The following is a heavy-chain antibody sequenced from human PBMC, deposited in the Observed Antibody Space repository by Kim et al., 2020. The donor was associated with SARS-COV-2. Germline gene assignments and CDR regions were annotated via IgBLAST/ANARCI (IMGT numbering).Heavy chain of an antibody. J-gene: IGHJ4*02. CDR1: GFTFSTYG. V-gene: IGHV3-33*08. CDR3: ASGGMATTYFDY. D-gene: IGHD1-1*01. CDR2: IWYDGSNK. Sequence: GGSLRLSCAASGFTFSTYGMHWVRQAPGKGLEWVAVIWYDGSNKYYVDSVKGRFTISRDNSKNTLYLQMNSLRAEDTAVYYCASGGMATTYFDYWGQGTLVTVSS.